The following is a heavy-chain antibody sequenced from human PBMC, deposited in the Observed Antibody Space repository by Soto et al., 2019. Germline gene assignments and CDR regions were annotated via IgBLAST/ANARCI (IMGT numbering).Heavy chain of an antibody. Sequence: PSETLSLTCAFYGGSFSGYYWSWIRQPPGKGLEWIGEINHSGSTNYNPSLKSRVTISVDTSKNQFSLKLSSVTAADTAVYYCARVIVSGSGWYYFDYWGQGTLVTVSS. CDR2: INHSGST. D-gene: IGHD6-19*01. CDR3: ARVIVSGSGWYYFDY. J-gene: IGHJ4*02. CDR1: GGSFSGYY. V-gene: IGHV4-34*01.